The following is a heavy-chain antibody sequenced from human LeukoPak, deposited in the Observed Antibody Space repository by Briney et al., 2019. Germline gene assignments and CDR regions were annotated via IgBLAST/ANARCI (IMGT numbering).Heavy chain of an antibody. J-gene: IGHJ6*03. CDR3: ARSAIFGVVIDLGYYYYYMDV. V-gene: IGHV4-39*01. CDR1: GGSISSSSYY. Sequence: SETLSLTCTVSGGSISSSSYYWGWIRQPPGKGLEWIGSIYYSGSTYYNPSLKSRVTISVDTSKNQFSLKLNSVTAADTAVYYCARSAIFGVVIDLGYYYYYMDVWGKGTTVTVSS. D-gene: IGHD3-3*01. CDR2: IYYSGST.